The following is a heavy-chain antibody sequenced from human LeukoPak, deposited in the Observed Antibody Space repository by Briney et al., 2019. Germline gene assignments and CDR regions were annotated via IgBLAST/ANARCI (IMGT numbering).Heavy chain of an antibody. CDR1: GFTFSSYA. Sequence: GSLRLSCAASGFTFSSYAISWVRQAPGKGLEWVSAISGSGGSTYYADSVKGRFTISRDNSKNTLYLQMNSLRAEDTAVYYCAKNYYDSSGYLMAFDIWGQGTMVTVSS. D-gene: IGHD3-22*01. CDR3: AKNYYDSSGYLMAFDI. J-gene: IGHJ3*02. V-gene: IGHV3-23*01. CDR2: ISGSGGST.